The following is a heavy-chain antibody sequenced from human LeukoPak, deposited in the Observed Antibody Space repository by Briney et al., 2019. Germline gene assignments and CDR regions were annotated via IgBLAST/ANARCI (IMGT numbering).Heavy chain of an antibody. Sequence: GESLKISCKCSGSSFTSYWIGVVCQMPGKGLEWMGIIYPGDSETTYRPSFQGQVTISADRSISTAYLQWSSLKASDSAMYYCARHVPHLSFFYFHLWGQGTLVTVSS. J-gene: IGHJ4*02. D-gene: IGHD2/OR15-2a*01. CDR2: IYPGDSET. CDR1: GSSFTSYW. V-gene: IGHV5-51*01. CDR3: ARHVPHLSFFYFHL.